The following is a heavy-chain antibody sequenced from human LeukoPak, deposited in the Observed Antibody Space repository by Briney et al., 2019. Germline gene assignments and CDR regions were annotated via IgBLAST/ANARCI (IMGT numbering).Heavy chain of an antibody. Sequence: SETLSLTCTVSGGSISSSSYYWGWIRQPPGKGLEWLGSIYYSGSTYYNPSLKSRVTISVDTSKNQFSLKLSSVTAADTAVYYCARHLSGGWLSSWDYWGQGTLVTVSS. D-gene: IGHD6-6*01. CDR2: IYYSGST. J-gene: IGHJ4*02. V-gene: IGHV4-39*01. CDR3: ARHLSGGWLSSWDY. CDR1: GGSISSSSYY.